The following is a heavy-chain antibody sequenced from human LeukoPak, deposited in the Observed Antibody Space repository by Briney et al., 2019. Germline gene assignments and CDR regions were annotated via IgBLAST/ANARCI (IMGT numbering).Heavy chain of an antibody. V-gene: IGHV5-51*01. D-gene: IGHD3-22*01. CDR1: GYSFANYW. J-gene: IGHJ4*02. Sequence: GDSLKISCKGSGYSFANYWIGWVRQMPGKGLEWMGIIYPNASDTRYSPSFRGRVTISADKSIATAYLRWNSLKASDTAMYYCALSSGAYDSAGYFDYWGQGTLVTVSS. CDR3: ALSSGAYDSAGYFDY. CDR2: IYPNASDT.